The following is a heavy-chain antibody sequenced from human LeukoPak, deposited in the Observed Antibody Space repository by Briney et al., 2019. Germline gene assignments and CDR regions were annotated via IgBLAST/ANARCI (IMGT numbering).Heavy chain of an antibody. D-gene: IGHD2-2*02. Sequence: SVKVSCKASGGTFSSYAISWVRQASGQGLEWMGGIIPIFGTANYAQKFQGRVTITADESTSTAYMELSSLRSEDTAVYYCARDPGYCSSTSCYTGDFDYWGQGTLVTVSS. CDR3: ARDPGYCSSTSCYTGDFDY. V-gene: IGHV1-69*13. J-gene: IGHJ4*02. CDR1: GGTFSSYA. CDR2: IIPIFGTA.